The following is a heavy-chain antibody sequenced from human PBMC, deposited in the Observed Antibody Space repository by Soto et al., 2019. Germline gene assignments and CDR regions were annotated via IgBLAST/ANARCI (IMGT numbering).Heavy chain of an antibody. V-gene: IGHV3-30*18. CDR3: AKGMNGGKLAYFDY. J-gene: IGHJ4*02. CDR1: GFTFSSYV. Sequence: QVQLEESGGGLVQPGRSLRLSCAASGFTFSSYVMHWVRQAPGKGLEWVAVTSYDGSNKYYADSVKGRFTISRDNSKNTLYLQMNSLTPEDTAVYYCAKGMNGGKLAYFDYRGQGTLVTVSS. CDR2: TSYDGSNK. D-gene: IGHD2-15*01.